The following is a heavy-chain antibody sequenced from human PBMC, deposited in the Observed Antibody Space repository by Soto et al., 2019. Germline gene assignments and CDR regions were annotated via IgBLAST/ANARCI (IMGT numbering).Heavy chain of an antibody. V-gene: IGHV1-18*01. CDR2: ISAYNGNT. Sequence: GASVKVSCKASGYTFTSYGISWVRQAPGQGLEWMGWISAYNGNTNYAQKLQGRATMTTDTSTSTAYMELRSLRSDDTAVYYCARRSNSYGDYPTYYYYYYMDVWGKGTTVTVSS. CDR3: ARRSNSYGDYPTYYYYYYMDV. J-gene: IGHJ6*03. D-gene: IGHD4-17*01. CDR1: GYTFTSYG.